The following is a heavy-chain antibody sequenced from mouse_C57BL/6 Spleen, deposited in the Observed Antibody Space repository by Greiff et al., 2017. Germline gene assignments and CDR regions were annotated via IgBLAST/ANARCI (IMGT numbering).Heavy chain of an antibody. Sequence: QVQLKESGAELVKPGASVKISCKASGYAFSSYWMNWVKQRPGKGLEWIGQIYPGDGDTNYNGKFKGKATLTADKSSSTAYMQLSSLTSEDSAVYFCARPLAGYAMDYWGQGTSVTVSS. D-gene: IGHD6-1*01. V-gene: IGHV1-80*01. CDR3: ARPLAGYAMDY. CDR2: IYPGDGDT. J-gene: IGHJ4*01. CDR1: GYAFSSYW.